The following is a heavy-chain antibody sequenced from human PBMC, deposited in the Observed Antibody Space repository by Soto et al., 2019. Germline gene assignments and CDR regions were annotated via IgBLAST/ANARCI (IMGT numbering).Heavy chain of an antibody. D-gene: IGHD3-10*01. V-gene: IGHV4-31*02. J-gene: IGHJ4*02. CDR2: IYYSGST. CDR3: ATEIYGSGSYYYFDY. Sequence: SETLSLTCTVSGGSISSGGYYWSWIRQHPGKGLEWIGYIYYSGSTYYNPSLKSRVTISVDTSKNQFSLKLSSVTAADTAVYYCATEIYGSGSYYYFDYWGQGTLVTVSS. CDR1: GGSISSGGYY.